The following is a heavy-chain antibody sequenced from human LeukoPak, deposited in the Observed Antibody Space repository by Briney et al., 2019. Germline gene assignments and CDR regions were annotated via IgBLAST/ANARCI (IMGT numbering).Heavy chain of an antibody. Sequence: SETLSLTCTVTGVSISSYYWSWIRQPPGKGLEWVGYIYYSGTTNYNPSLKSRVTISVDTSKNQFSLKLSSVTAADTAVYYCARHGRSGGFYTYFDPWGQGTLVTVSS. CDR3: ARHGRSGGFYTYFDP. V-gene: IGHV4-59*08. CDR1: GVSISSYY. J-gene: IGHJ5*02. D-gene: IGHD1-26*01. CDR2: IYYSGTT.